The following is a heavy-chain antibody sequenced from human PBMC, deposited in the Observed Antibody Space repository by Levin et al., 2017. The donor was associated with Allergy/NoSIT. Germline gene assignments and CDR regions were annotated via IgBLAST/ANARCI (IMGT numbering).Heavy chain of an antibody. J-gene: IGHJ6*03. D-gene: IGHD5/OR15-5a*01. CDR2: IKQDGSEK. V-gene: IGHV3-7*02. Sequence: GGSLRLSCAASGFSFSSYWMSWVRQAPGKGLEWVANIKQDGSEKYYVDSVKGRFTISRDNANNSLYLQMNSLRAEDTAVYYCVSTKAKYYYMDVWGKGTTVTVSS. CDR3: VSTKAKYYYMDV. CDR1: GFSFSSYW.